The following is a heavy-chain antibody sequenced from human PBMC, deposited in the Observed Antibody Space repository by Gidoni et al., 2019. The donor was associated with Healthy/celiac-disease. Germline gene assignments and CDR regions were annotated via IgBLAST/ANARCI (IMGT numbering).Heavy chain of an antibody. J-gene: IGHJ4*02. D-gene: IGHD6-13*01. CDR2: IYYSGST. Sequence: QVQLQESGPGLVKPAETLSLTCTVSGGSISSYYWSWIRQPPGKVLDWIGYIYYSGSTNYNPSLKRRVTISVYTSKNQVSLKLSSGTAADAAGYYCASWSSSGAVDYWGQGTLVTVSS. CDR1: GGSISSYY. V-gene: IGHV4-59*01. CDR3: ASWSSSGAVDY.